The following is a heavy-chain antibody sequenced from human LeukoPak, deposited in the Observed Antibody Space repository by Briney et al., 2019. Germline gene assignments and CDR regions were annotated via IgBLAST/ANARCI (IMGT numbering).Heavy chain of an antibody. Sequence: ASVKVSCKAPGHTFKHYYIHELQQAPGQGLEWMGWINPNSGDTSYPQSFQGRVTMTRDTSISTTYMELSRLKSDDTTVYYCAAGQNVNFVDLWGRGTLVTVSS. CDR1: GHTFKHYY. V-gene: IGHV1-2*02. D-gene: IGHD1-20*01. CDR3: AAGQNVNFVDL. CDR2: INPNSGDT. J-gene: IGHJ2*01.